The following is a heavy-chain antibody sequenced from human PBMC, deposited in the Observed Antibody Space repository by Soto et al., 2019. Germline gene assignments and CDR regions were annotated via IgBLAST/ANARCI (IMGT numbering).Heavy chain of an antibody. CDR1: GYTFTSYA. D-gene: IGHD6-13*01. Sequence: ASVKVSCKASGYTFTSYAMHWVRQAPGQRLEWMGWINAGNGNTRYSQKFQGRITITRDTSATTAYMELSSLRSEDTAVYYCARDHSSIWYPGFSQVIYWFDPWRQGTLVTVSS. CDR3: ARDHSSIWYPGFSQVIYWFDP. CDR2: INAGNGNT. V-gene: IGHV1-3*01. J-gene: IGHJ5*02.